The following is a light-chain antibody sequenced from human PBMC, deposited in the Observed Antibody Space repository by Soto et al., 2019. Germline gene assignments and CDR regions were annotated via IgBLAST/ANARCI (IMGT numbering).Light chain of an antibody. J-gene: IGKJ4*01. CDR3: QLYGSSPLT. CDR1: QSVSSSY. Sequence: EIVLTQSPGTLSLSPGERATLSCRTSQSVSSSYLAWYQQKPGQAPGLLIYGASSRATGIPDRFSGSGSGTDFTLTISRLEPEDFAVFYCQLYGSSPLTFGGGTKVEI. V-gene: IGKV3-20*01. CDR2: GAS.